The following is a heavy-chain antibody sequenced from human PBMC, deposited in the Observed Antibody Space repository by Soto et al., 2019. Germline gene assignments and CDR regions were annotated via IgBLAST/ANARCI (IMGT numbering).Heavy chain of an antibody. CDR1: GYTFTGYY. V-gene: IGHV1-2*02. J-gene: IGHJ4*02. CDR2: INPNSGRI. CDR3: ARDEYYDFWSGYYTGGYFDY. D-gene: IGHD3-3*01. Sequence: ASVKVSCKASGYTFTGYYMHWVRQAPGQGLERMGWINPNSGRINYAQKFQGRVTMTRDTSITTGYMELSSLRSDDTAVYYCARDEYYDFWSGYYTGGYFDYWGQGTLVTVSS.